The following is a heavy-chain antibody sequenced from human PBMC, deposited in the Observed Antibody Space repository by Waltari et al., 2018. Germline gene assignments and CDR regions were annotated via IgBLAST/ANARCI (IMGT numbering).Heavy chain of an antibody. CDR3: TTDGGYDYIWGSYRYWYFDL. CDR2: IKSKTDGGTT. CDR1: GFTFSNAW. J-gene: IGHJ2*01. D-gene: IGHD3-16*02. Sequence: EVQLVESGGGLVKPGGSLRLSCAASGFTFSNAWMSWVRQAPGKGLEWVGRIKSKTDGGTTDYAATVKGRFTISRDDSKNTLYLQMNSLKTEDTAVYYCTTDGGYDYIWGSYRYWYFDLWGRGTLVTVSS. V-gene: IGHV3-15*01.